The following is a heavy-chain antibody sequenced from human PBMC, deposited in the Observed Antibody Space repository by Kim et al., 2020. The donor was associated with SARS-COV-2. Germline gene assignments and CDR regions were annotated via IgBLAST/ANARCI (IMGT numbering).Heavy chain of an antibody. CDR2: IYHSGST. CDR3: ARGGAAVHDYGDYVAVRPLDY. Sequence: SETLSLTCAVSGGSISSSNWWSWVRQPPGKGLEWIGEIYHSGSTNYNPSLKSRVTISVDKSKNQFSLKLSSVTAADTAVYYCARGGAAVHDYGDYVAVRPLDYWGQGTLVTVSS. CDR1: GGSISSSNW. D-gene: IGHD4-17*01. J-gene: IGHJ4*02. V-gene: IGHV4-4*02.